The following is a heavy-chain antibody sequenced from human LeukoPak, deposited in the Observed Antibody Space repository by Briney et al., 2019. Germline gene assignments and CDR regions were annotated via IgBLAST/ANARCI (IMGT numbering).Heavy chain of an antibody. V-gene: IGHV3-7*03. CDR1: GFSFSKFY. J-gene: IGHJ4*02. CDR2: IKHDGSET. Sequence: GGSLRLSCAASGFSFSKFYMSWVRQAPGKGLEWLANIKHDGSETYHVDSVKGRFTISRDNAENSLYLQMNSLSAENAAVYYCTRDEVATVITYRFDYWGQGTLVTVSS. CDR3: TRDEVATVITYRFDY. D-gene: IGHD4-17*01.